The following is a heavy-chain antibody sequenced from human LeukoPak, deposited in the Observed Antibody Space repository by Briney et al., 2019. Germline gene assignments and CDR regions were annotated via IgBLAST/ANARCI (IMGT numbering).Heavy chain of an antibody. V-gene: IGHV3-30*02. CDR2: IHDDGSKK. J-gene: IGHJ4*02. CDR1: GFTFSSYG. Sequence: GGSLSLSCAASGFTFSSYGMHWVRQAPGKGLEWVAFIHDDGSKKYHADAVKGRFTISRDNSKNTLYLQMNSLRAEDTAVYYCARDLMITFGGVIPQQGTFDYWGQGTLVTVSS. D-gene: IGHD3-16*01. CDR3: ARDLMITFGGVIPQQGTFDY.